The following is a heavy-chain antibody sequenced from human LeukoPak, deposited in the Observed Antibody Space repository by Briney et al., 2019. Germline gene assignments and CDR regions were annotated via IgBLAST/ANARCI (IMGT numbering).Heavy chain of an antibody. CDR2: IRSRAYGGTT. CDR1: GFTPGDYA. V-gene: IGHV3-49*04. D-gene: IGHD2-2*01. CDR3: SSPQKDIVILPAGRG. Sequence: PGRSLRLSCTASGFTPGDYAMNSVREAPGKGVGWGGFIRSRAYGGTTEYAASVQGRFTISRDDSKSIAYLQMNSLKTEDTAVYYCSSPQKDIVILPAGRGGGQGTLVTVSS. J-gene: IGHJ4*02.